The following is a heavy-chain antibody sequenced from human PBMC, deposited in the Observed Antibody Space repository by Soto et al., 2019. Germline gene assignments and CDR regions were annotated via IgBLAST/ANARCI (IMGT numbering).Heavy chain of an antibody. CDR1: GLSLSTCGLG. V-gene: IGHV2-5*02. D-gene: IGHD1-1*01. CDR2: IYLDDDK. Sequence: QITLKESGPTRVRPTQTLTLTCTFSGLSLSTCGLGVGWMLQPPGQALERLALIYLDDDKRYSPTLKSRLTTTKDTSNNQVVLTMANMDPVDTAPYYCAHRAGLQGNWNGGFFDVWGQGALVTVSA. J-gene: IGHJ4*02. CDR3: AHRAGLQGNWNGGFFDV.